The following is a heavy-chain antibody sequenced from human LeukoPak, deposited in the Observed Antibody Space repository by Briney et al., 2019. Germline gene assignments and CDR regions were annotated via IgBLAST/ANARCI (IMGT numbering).Heavy chain of an antibody. CDR1: GYTFTGYY. CDR3: ARVTVGYQLPSAFDR. CDR2: IHPNSGGT. Sequence: ASVKVSCKASGYTFTGYYMHWVRQAPGQGLEWMGWIHPNSGGTNYAQKFQGRVTTTSDTSITTAYMELSSLRSDDTAVYYCARVTVGYQLPSAFDRWGQGTLVTVSS. D-gene: IGHD2-2*01. J-gene: IGHJ4*02. V-gene: IGHV1-2*02.